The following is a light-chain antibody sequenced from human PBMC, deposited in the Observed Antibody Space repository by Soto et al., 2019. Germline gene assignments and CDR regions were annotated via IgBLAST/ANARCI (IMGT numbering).Light chain of an antibody. CDR1: SSDFTGYNY. CDR3: SSYAGTNGDV. Sequence: QSVMTQPPSASGTPGKSVTISCTGTSSDFTGYNYVSCYQQHPGKAPKLMIYEVSKRATGVHDRFSGSKSVNTADLTVSGLQGAGEADYYCSSYAGTNGDVFGTGTKVTV. J-gene: IGLJ1*01. CDR2: EVS. V-gene: IGLV2-8*01.